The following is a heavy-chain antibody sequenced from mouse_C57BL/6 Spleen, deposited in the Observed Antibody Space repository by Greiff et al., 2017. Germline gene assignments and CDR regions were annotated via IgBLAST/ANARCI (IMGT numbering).Heavy chain of an antibody. D-gene: IGHD1-1*01. Sequence: VMLVESGPELVKPGASVKISCKASGYAFSSSWMNWVKQRPGKGLEWIGRIYPGDGDTNYNGKFKGKATLTADKSSSTAYMQLSSLTSEDSAVYFCARGGAYYGSSYWYFDVWGTGTTVTVSS. CDR1: GYAFSSSW. CDR3: ARGGAYYGSSYWYFDV. V-gene: IGHV1-82*01. CDR2: IYPGDGDT. J-gene: IGHJ1*03.